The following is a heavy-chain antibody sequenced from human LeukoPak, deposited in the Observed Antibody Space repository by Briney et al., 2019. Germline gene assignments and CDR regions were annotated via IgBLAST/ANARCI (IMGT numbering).Heavy chain of an antibody. CDR1: GFTFSSYA. CDR3: ARGPAAAGVTDAFDI. CDR2: ISGSGGST. D-gene: IGHD6-13*01. V-gene: IGHV3-23*01. J-gene: IGHJ3*02. Sequence: SGGSLRLSCAASGFTFSSYAMSWVRQAPGKGLEWVSGISGSGGSTYYADSVKGRFTISRDNSKNTLYLQMNSLRAEDTAVYYCARGPAAAGVTDAFDIWGQGTMVTVSS.